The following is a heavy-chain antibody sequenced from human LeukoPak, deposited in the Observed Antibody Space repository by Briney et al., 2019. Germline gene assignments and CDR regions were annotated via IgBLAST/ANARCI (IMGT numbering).Heavy chain of an antibody. Sequence: PGGSLRLSCAASGFTFSSYSMNWARQAPGKGLEWVSSISSSSSYIYYADSVKGRFTISRDNAKNSLYLQMNSLRAEDTAVYYCARGPSGNSYTLGRSPPPEDYWGQGTLVTVSS. CDR2: ISSSSSYI. CDR1: GFTFSSYS. CDR3: ARGPSGNSYTLGRSPPPEDY. J-gene: IGHJ4*02. D-gene: IGHD1-14*01. V-gene: IGHV3-21*01.